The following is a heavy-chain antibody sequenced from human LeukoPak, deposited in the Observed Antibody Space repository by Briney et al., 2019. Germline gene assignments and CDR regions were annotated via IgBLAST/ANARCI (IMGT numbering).Heavy chain of an antibody. Sequence: SETLSLTCTVSGGSISSSSYYWGWIRQPPGKGLEWIGSIYYSGSTYFNPSLKSRVTISVDTSKNQFSLKMSSVTAADTAVYFCARGGPPGYYYDYYMDVWGKGTTVTISS. J-gene: IGHJ6*03. CDR3: ARGGPPGYYYDYYMDV. V-gene: IGHV4-39*07. CDR2: IYYSGST. CDR1: GGSISSSSYY.